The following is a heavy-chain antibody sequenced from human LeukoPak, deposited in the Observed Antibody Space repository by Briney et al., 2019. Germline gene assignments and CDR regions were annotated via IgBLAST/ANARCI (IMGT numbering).Heavy chain of an antibody. CDR1: GFTFSAYA. Sequence: GGSLRLSCAASGFTFSAYAMHWVRQAPGKGLEWVAVISYDGGNKYYTDSVKGRLTISRDNSKNTLYLQMNSLRAEDTAVYYCAREGPRGNSQFDYWGQGTLVTVSS. J-gene: IGHJ4*02. CDR3: AREGPRGNSQFDY. CDR2: ISYDGGNK. V-gene: IGHV3-30-3*01. D-gene: IGHD2/OR15-2a*01.